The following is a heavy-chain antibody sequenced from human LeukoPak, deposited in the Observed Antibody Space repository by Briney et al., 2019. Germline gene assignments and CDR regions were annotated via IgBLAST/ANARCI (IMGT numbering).Heavy chain of an antibody. CDR3: ATSYSSGWYYFDY. V-gene: IGHV3-48*03. Sequence: GGSLRLSCAASGFTFSSYEMNWVRQAPGKGLEWVSYISSSGSTIYYADSAKGRFTISRDNAKNSLYLQMNSLRAEDTAVYYCATSYSSGWYYFDYWGQGTLVTVSS. CDR1: GFTFSSYE. CDR2: ISSSGSTI. J-gene: IGHJ4*02. D-gene: IGHD6-19*01.